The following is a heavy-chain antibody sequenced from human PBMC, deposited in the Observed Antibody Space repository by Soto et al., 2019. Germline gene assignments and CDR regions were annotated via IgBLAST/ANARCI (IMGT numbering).Heavy chain of an antibody. CDR2: INPSGGST. Sequence: VASVKVSCKASGYTFTSYYMHWVRQAPGQGLEWMGIINPSGGSTSYAQKFQGRVTMTRDTSTSTVYMELSSLRSEDTAVYYCARDPRITMVRAEKPYNWFDPWGQGTLVTVSS. J-gene: IGHJ5*02. D-gene: IGHD3-10*01. CDR1: GYTFTSYY. V-gene: IGHV1-46*01. CDR3: ARDPRITMVRAEKPYNWFDP.